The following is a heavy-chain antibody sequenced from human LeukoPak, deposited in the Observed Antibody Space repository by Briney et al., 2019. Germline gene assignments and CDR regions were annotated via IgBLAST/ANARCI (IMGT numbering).Heavy chain of an antibody. J-gene: IGHJ4*02. D-gene: IGHD3-3*01. CDR2: INWNSGNI. CDR3: ARGVPYDSWSGPHYSDY. CDR1: GFTFSSYA. Sequence: TGGSLRLSCAASGFTFSSYAMHWVRQAPGKGLEWVSGINWNSGNIGYADSVKGRFTISRDSAKNSLYLQMNSLRAEDTAVYYCARGVPYDSWSGPHYSDYWGQGTLVPVSS. V-gene: IGHV3-9*01.